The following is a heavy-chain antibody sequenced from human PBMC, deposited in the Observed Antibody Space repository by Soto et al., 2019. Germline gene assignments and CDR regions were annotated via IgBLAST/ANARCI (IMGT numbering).Heavy chain of an antibody. Sequence: PSETLSLTCAVSGGSISSGGYSWSWIRQPPGKGLEWIGYIYHSGSTFYNPSLKSRVTISVDRSKNQFSLKLSSVTAADTAVYYCASTTVTTRRFEYWGQGTLVTVSS. CDR3: ASTTVTTRRFEY. CDR2: IYHSGST. D-gene: IGHD4-17*01. V-gene: IGHV4-30-2*01. CDR1: GGSISSGGYS. J-gene: IGHJ4*02.